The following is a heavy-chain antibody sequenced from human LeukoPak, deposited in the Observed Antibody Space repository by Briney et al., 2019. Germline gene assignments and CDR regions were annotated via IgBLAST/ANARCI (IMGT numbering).Heavy chain of an antibody. Sequence: GRSLRLSCAASGFTFSSYGMHWVRQAPGKGLEWVAVISYDGSNKYYADSVKGRFTISRGNSKSTLYLQMNSLRAEDTAVYYCAKGDAFDIWGQGTMVTVSS. CDR1: GFTFSSYG. V-gene: IGHV3-30*18. CDR2: ISYDGSNK. J-gene: IGHJ3*02. CDR3: AKGDAFDI.